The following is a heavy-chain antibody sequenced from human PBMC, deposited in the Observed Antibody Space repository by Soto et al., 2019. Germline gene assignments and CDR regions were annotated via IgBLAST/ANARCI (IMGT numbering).Heavy chain of an antibody. CDR3: ARGRYCSSTSCSSRWFDP. Sequence: KTGGSLKLSCAASGFTFSSYSMNWVRQAPGKGLEWASSISSSSSYIYYADSVKGRFTISRDNAKNSMYLQMNSLRAEDTAVYYCARGRYCSSTSCSSRWFDPWGQGTLVTVSS. J-gene: IGHJ5*02. CDR2: ISSSSSYI. CDR1: GFTFSSYS. D-gene: IGHD2-2*01. V-gene: IGHV3-21*01.